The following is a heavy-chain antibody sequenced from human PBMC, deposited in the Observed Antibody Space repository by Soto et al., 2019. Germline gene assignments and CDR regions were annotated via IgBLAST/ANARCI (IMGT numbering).Heavy chain of an antibody. CDR3: AREENVGFNWFDP. Sequence: GXSQRLSCAASGFTFSTYNMNWVSQAPGKGLEWVSYIGSSSGTIFYADSVKGRFTISRDNAKNLLYLQMNSLRDEDTAVYYCAREENVGFNWFDPWGQGTLVTVSS. CDR2: IGSSSGTI. V-gene: IGHV3-48*02. CDR1: GFTFSTYN. J-gene: IGHJ5*02.